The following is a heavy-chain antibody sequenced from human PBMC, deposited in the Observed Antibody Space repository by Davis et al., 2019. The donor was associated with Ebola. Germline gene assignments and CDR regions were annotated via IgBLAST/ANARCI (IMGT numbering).Heavy chain of an antibody. CDR2: ISYDGSNK. CDR3: ARVVRGWVRGLDY. Sequence: GGSLRLSCAASGFTFSSYAMHWVRQAPGKGLEWVAVISYDGSNKYYADSVKGRFTISRDNAKNSLYLQMNSLRAEDTAVYYCARVVRGWVRGLDYWGQGTLVTVSS. V-gene: IGHV3-30-3*01. J-gene: IGHJ4*02. D-gene: IGHD6-19*01. CDR1: GFTFSSYA.